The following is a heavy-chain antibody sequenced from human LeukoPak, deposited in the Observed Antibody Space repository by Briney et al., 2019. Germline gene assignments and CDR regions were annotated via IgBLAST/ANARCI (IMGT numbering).Heavy chain of an antibody. Sequence: SQTLSLTCAISGDSVSSNSAAWNWIRQSPSRGLEWLVRTYYRSKLYNDYAVSVKSRITINPDTSKNQFSLQLNSVTLEDTAVYYCAREGEQWLAYYFDYWGQGTLVTVSS. V-gene: IGHV6-1*01. J-gene: IGHJ4*02. CDR1: GDSVSSNSAA. CDR2: TYYRSKLYN. D-gene: IGHD6-19*01. CDR3: AREGEQWLAYYFDY.